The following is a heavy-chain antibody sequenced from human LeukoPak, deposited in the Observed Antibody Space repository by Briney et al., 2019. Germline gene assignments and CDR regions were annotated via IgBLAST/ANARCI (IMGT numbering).Heavy chain of an antibody. Sequence: GGSLRLSCAASGFTFSSYAMSWVRQAPGKGLEWVSAISGSGGSTYYADSVKGRFTISGDNSKNTLYLQMNSLRAEDTAVYYCAKDGSGSRKSYYYYGMDVWGQGTTVTVSS. J-gene: IGHJ6*02. CDR1: GFTFSSYA. D-gene: IGHD3-10*01. CDR2: ISGSGGST. CDR3: AKDGSGSRKSYYYYGMDV. V-gene: IGHV3-23*01.